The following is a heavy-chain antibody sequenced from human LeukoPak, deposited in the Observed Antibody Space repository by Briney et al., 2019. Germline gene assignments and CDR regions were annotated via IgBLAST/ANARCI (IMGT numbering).Heavy chain of an antibody. V-gene: IGHV4-4*08. J-gene: IGHJ2*01. D-gene: IGHD3-22*01. CDR3: ARRAYFDSSGYYPTSGYFDL. CDR1: GGSIFSYY. Sequence: SETLSLTCTVSGGSIFSYYWNWIRQSPGKGLEWLGYIYSNGITNYSPSLRSRGTISIATSKNQFSLRLASVTAADTAIYYCARRAYFDSSGYYPTSGYFDLWGRGTLVTVSS. CDR2: IYSNGIT.